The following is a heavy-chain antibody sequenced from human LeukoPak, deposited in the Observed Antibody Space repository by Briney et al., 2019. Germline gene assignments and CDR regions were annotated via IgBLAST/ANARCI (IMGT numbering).Heavy chain of an antibody. J-gene: IGHJ4*02. CDR1: GGSISSSRYY. CDR2: IYYSGST. D-gene: IGHD5-12*01. CDR3: ARTCGYSGYDGFDY. V-gene: IGHV4-39*01. Sequence: SETLSRTCTVSGGSISSSRYYWGWIRQPPGKGLEWIGSIYYSGSTYYNPSLKSRVTISVDTSKNQFSLKLRSVTAADTAVFYCARTCGYSGYDGFDYWGQGTLVTVAS.